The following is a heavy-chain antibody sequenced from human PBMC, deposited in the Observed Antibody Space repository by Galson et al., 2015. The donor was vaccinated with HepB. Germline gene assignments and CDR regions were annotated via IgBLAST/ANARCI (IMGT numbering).Heavy chain of an antibody. D-gene: IGHD6-19*01. CDR1: GYSFTSYV. CDR3: ARGGSSGHYYFDY. CDR2: INAGNGNT. V-gene: IGHV1-3*01. Sequence: SVKVSCKASGYSFTSYVMHWVRQAPGQRLEWMGWINAGNGNTKYSQKFQGRVTMTRDTSISTAYMELSRLRSDDTAVYYCARGGSSGHYYFDYWGQGTLVTVSS. J-gene: IGHJ4*02.